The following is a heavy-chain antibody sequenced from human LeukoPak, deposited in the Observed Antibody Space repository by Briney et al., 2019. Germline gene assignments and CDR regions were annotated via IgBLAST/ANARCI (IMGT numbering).Heavy chain of an antibody. CDR1: GGSFSGYY. D-gene: IGHD3-22*01. V-gene: IGHV4-34*01. CDR3: ARRRSGTMIVVVIKASLYFDY. Sequence: SETLSLTCAVYGGSFSGYYWSWIRQPPGKGLEWIGEINHSGSTNYNPSLKSRVTISVDTSKNQFSLKLSSVTAADTAVYYCARRRSGTMIVVVIKASLYFDYWGQGTLVTVSS. J-gene: IGHJ4*02. CDR2: INHSGST.